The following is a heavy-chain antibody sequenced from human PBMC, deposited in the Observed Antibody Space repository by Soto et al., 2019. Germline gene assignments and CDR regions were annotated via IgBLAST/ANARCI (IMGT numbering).Heavy chain of an antibody. CDR3: VRGPDYEGYFDY. CDR1: GTTFSNYA. Sequence: QVRLVQSGAEVKKTGSSVKVSCKASGTTFSNYAIGWVRQAPGQGLEWMGGIILPFGTPNYAQKFQGRVTITADESKTTAYMELRGLRSEDTAVYYCVRGPDYEGYFDYWGQGTLVTVSS. V-gene: IGHV1-69*12. J-gene: IGHJ4*02. D-gene: IGHD3-22*01. CDR2: IILPFGTP.